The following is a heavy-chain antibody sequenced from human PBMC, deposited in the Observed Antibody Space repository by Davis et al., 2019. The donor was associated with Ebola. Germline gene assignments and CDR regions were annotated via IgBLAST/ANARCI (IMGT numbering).Heavy chain of an antibody. D-gene: IGHD3-10*01. Sequence: GESLKISCAASGFTFSSYAMHWVRQAPGKGLEWVAVISYDGSNKYYADSVKGRFTISRDNAKNSLYLQMNSLRAEDTAVYYCASAAMVQGLDAFDIWGQGTMVTVSS. J-gene: IGHJ3*02. CDR1: GFTFSSYA. CDR3: ASAAMVQGLDAFDI. CDR2: ISYDGSNK. V-gene: IGHV3-30-3*01.